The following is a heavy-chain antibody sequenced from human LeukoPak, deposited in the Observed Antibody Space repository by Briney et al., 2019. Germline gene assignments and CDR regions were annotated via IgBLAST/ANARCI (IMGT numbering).Heavy chain of an antibody. J-gene: IGHJ3*02. CDR1: GGSFSGYY. V-gene: IGHV4-34*01. D-gene: IGHD2-2*01. CDR3: ARGSVNYCSSTSCSGAFDI. Sequence: SETLSLTCAVYGGSFSGYYWSWVRQPLGKGLEWIGEINHSGSTNYNPSLKSRVTISVDTSKNQFSLKLSSVTAADTAVYYCARGSVNYCSSTSCSGAFDIWGQGTMVTVSS. CDR2: INHSGST.